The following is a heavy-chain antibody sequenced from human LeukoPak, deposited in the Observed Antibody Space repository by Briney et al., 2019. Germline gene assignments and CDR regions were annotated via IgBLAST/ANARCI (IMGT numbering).Heavy chain of an antibody. CDR2: ISAYNGNT. D-gene: IGHD1-20*01. J-gene: IGHJ5*02. V-gene: IGHV1-18*01. CDR1: GYTFTSYA. Sequence: GASVKVSCKASGYTFTSYAFSWVRQAPGQGLEWMGWISAYNGNTNYAQKFQGRVTMTKDTSTSTAYMELRSLRSDDTAAYYCARDYNFREKYNWFDPWGQGTLVTVSS. CDR3: ARDYNFREKYNWFDP.